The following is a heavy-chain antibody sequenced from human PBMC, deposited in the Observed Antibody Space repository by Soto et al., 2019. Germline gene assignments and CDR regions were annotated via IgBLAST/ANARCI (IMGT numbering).Heavy chain of an antibody. CDR3: ARVIAAAGRYYYYYMDV. CDR2: IYSGGST. J-gene: IGHJ6*03. Sequence: GGSLRLSCAASGFTVSSNYMSWVRQAPGKGLEWVSVIYSGGSTYYADSVKGRFTISRDNSKNTLYLQMNSLRAEDTAVYYCARVIAAAGRYYYYYMDVWGKGTTVTVSS. D-gene: IGHD6-13*01. V-gene: IGHV3-66*01. CDR1: GFTVSSNY.